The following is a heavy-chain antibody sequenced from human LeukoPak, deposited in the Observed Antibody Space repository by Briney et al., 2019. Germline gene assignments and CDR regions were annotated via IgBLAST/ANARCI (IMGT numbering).Heavy chain of an antibody. CDR1: GFNFPPYW. CDR2: ISSSSSYI. D-gene: IGHD3-10*01. J-gene: IGHJ3*02. V-gene: IGHV3-21*01. CDR3: ARPRRGNAFDI. Sequence: GGSLRLSCAASGFNFPPYWMHWVRQAPGKGLVWVSSISSSSSYIYYADSVKGRFTISRDNAKNSLYLQMNSLRAEDTAVYYCARPRRGNAFDIWGQGTMVTVSS.